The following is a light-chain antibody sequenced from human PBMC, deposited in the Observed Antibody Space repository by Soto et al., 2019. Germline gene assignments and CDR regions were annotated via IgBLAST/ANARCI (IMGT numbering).Light chain of an antibody. CDR3: SSYAGSSNLV. V-gene: IGLV2-8*01. J-gene: IGLJ2*01. CDR2: EVS. CDR1: SSDVGGYNY. Sequence: QSVLTQPPSASGSPGQSVTISCTGTSSDVGGYNYVSWYQQPPGKAPKLMIYEVSKRPSGVPDRFSGSKSGNTASLTVSGLQAEDEADYYCSSYAGSSNLVFGGGTKVTVL.